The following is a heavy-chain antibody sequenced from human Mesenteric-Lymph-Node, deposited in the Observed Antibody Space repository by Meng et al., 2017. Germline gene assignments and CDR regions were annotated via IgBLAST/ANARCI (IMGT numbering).Heavy chain of an antibody. D-gene: IGHD5-18*01. Sequence: QLQEPGPGLVKPSPPLSLTCTVSGGSISSGDYYWSWIRQPPGKGLELIGHIYYSGSTSYNPSLQSRVTISVDTSNNQFSLKLSSVTAADTAVYYCARVGWRQWSFDLWGRGTLVTVSS. J-gene: IGHJ2*01. CDR3: ARVGWRQWSFDL. V-gene: IGHV4-30-4*01. CDR1: GGSISSGDYY. CDR2: IYYSGST.